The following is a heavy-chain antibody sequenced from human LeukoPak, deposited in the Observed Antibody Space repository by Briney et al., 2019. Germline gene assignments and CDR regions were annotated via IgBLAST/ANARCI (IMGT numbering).Heavy chain of an antibody. CDR1: GFTFYDYA. Sequence: GRSLRLSCAASGFTFYDYAMHWVRQAPGKGLEWVSGISWNSGSIGYADSEKGRFTISRDNAKNSLYLQMNSLRAEDTALYYCAKGAFRLGYCSSTSCYADYWGQGTLVTVSS. CDR2: ISWNSGSI. CDR3: AKGAFRLGYCSSTSCYADY. V-gene: IGHV3-9*01. D-gene: IGHD2-2*01. J-gene: IGHJ4*02.